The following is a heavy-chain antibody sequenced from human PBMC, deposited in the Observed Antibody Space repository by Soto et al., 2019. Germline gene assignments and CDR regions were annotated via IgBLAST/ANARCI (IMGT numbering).Heavy chain of an antibody. CDR3: ARLFYSSGPIDY. D-gene: IGHD6-19*01. J-gene: IGHJ4*02. CDR2: ISGSGGST. CDR1: GFTFSNYA. V-gene: IGHV3-23*01. Sequence: GGSLRLSCAASGFTFSNYAMSWVRQAPGKGLEWVSAISGSGGSTYYADSVKGRFTISRDTSKNTLSLQMSSLRAEDTVVYYCARLFYSSGPIDYWGQGTLVTVSS.